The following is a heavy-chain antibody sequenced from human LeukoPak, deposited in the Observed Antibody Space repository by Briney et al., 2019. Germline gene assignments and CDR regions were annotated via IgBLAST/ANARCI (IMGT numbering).Heavy chain of an antibody. D-gene: IGHD3-3*01. CDR1: GFTFSSYA. Sequence: GGSLRLSCAASGFTFSSYAMHWVRQAPGKGLEYVSAISSNGGSTYYANSVKGRFTNSRDNSKNTLYLQMGSLRAEDMAVYYCAGMYYDFWSGYYDYWGQGTLVTVSS. J-gene: IGHJ4*02. CDR3: AGMYYDFWSGYYDY. V-gene: IGHV3-64*01. CDR2: ISSNGGST.